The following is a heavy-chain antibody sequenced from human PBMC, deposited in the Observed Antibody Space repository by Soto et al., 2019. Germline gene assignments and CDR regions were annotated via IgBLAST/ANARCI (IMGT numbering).Heavy chain of an antibody. J-gene: IGHJ4*02. V-gene: IGHV4-34*01. CDR3: ARESAVVYAITY. Sequence: QVQLQQWGAGLLKPSETLSLTCAVYGGSFSGYYWSWIRQPPGKGLEWIGEINHSGSTNYNPSLKSRVTISVDTSKNQFSLKLSSVTAADTAVYYCARESAVVYAITYWGQGTLVTVSS. CDR2: INHSGST. D-gene: IGHD2-8*02. CDR1: GGSFSGYY.